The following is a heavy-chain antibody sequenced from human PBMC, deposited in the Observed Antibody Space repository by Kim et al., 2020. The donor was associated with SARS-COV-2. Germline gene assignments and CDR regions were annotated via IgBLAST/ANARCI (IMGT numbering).Heavy chain of an antibody. J-gene: IGHJ4*02. CDR3: ARDPITMTTVTTFDN. D-gene: IGHD4-17*01. Sequence: KSQGRVTTTRHTSTSTVYMEMSSLRSEDTAVYYCARDPITMTTVTTFDNWGQGTLVTVSS. V-gene: IGHV1-46*01.